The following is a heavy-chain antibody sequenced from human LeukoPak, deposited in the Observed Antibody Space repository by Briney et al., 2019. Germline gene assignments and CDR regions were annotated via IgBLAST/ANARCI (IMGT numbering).Heavy chain of an antibody. J-gene: IGHJ4*02. Sequence: PSETLSLTCTVSGGSISSSSYYWGWIRQPPGKGLEWIGSIYCSGSTYYNPSLKSRVTISVDTSKNQFSLKLSSVTAADTAVYYCARGLSSSGWYGDYFDYWGQGTLVTVSS. V-gene: IGHV4-39*01. CDR3: ARGLSSSGWYGDYFDY. CDR1: GGSISSSSYY. CDR2: IYCSGST. D-gene: IGHD6-19*01.